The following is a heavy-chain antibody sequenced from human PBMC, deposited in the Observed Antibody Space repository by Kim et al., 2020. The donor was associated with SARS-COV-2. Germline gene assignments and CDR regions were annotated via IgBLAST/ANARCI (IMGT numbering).Heavy chain of an antibody. V-gene: IGHV3-23*01. CDR3: AKDSSREEWLLWGY. CDR2: ISGSGGST. CDR1: GFTFSSYA. D-gene: IGHD3-3*01. J-gene: IGHJ4*02. Sequence: GGSLRLSCAASGFTFSSYAMSWVRQAPGKGLEWVSAISGSGGSTYYADSVKGRFTISRDNSKNTLYLQMNSLRAEDTAVYYCAKDSSREEWLLWGYWGQGTLVTVSS.